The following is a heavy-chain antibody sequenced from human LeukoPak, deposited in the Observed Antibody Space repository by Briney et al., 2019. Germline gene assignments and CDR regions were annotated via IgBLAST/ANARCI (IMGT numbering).Heavy chain of an antibody. CDR1: GGSISSGSHY. V-gene: IGHV4-61*02. CDR3: AREGIAAAILLEGDYYYYYMDV. Sequence: PSETLSLTCTVSGGSISSGSHYWSWIRQPAEKGLEWIGRIYTSGTTNYSPSLKSRVTMSVDTSKNQFSLKLSSVTAADTAVCYCAREGIAAAILLEGDYYYYYMDVWGKGTTVTVSS. D-gene: IGHD6-13*01. CDR2: IYTSGTT. J-gene: IGHJ6*03.